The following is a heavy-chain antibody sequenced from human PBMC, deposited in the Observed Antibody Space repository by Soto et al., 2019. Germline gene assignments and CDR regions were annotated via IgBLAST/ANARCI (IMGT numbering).Heavy chain of an antibody. J-gene: IGHJ6*02. CDR3: ARHLDSTDGMDV. CDR2: IYYSGST. D-gene: IGHD2-2*01. Sequence: KPSETLSLTCTVSGGSISSSSYYWGWISQPPGKGLEWIGSIYYSGSTYYNPSLKSRVTISVDTSKNQFSLKLSSVTAADTAVYYCARHLDSTDGMDVWGQGTTVTVSS. V-gene: IGHV4-39*01. CDR1: GGSISSSSYY.